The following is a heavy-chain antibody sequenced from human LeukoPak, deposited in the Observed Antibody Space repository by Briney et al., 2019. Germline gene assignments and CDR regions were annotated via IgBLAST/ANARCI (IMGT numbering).Heavy chain of an antibody. J-gene: IGHJ4*02. V-gene: IGHV3-66*01. Sequence: GGSLRLSCAASGFTVSSNYMSWVRQAPGKGLEWVSVIYSGGSTYYADSVKGRFTISRDNSKNTLYLQMNSLRAEDTAVYYCARFEMSAVTYIDYWGQGTLVTVSS. D-gene: IGHD2-21*02. CDR3: ARFEMSAVTYIDY. CDR1: GFTVSSNY. CDR2: IYSGGST.